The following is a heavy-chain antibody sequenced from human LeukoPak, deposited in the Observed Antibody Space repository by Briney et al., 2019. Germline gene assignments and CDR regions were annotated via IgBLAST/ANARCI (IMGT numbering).Heavy chain of an antibody. D-gene: IGHD3-3*01. CDR1: GFTFSSYS. J-gene: IGHJ4*02. CDR3: ASFWSGYYSIY. Sequence: GGSLRLPCAASGFTFSSYSMNWVRQAPGKGLEWVSSISSSSSYIYYADSVKGRFTISRDNAKNSLYLQMNSLRAEDTAVYYCASFWSGYYSIYWGQGTLVTVSS. V-gene: IGHV3-21*01. CDR2: ISSSSSYI.